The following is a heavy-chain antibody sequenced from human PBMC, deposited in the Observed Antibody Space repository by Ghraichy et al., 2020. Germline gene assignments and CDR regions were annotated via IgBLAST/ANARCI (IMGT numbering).Heavy chain of an antibody. CDR1: GFAFSTYS. CDR2: ISSSSGTI. CDR3: ATGAASGTSRFDY. D-gene: IGHD6-13*01. J-gene: IGHJ4*02. V-gene: IGHV3-48*02. Sequence: GGSLRLSCAASGFAFSTYSMNWVRQAPGKGLEWVAYISSSSGTIYHADSVKGRFTNSRDNAENSLYLQMNSLRDEDTAVYYCATGAASGTSRFDYWGQGTLVTVSS.